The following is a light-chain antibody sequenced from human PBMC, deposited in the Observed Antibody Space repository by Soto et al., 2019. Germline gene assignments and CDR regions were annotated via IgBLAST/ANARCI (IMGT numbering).Light chain of an antibody. CDR2: DVS. Sequence: QSVRTQPASVSGSTCRSFTFSCTGTSSDVGGYNYVSWYQQHPGKAPKLMIYDVSNRPSGVSNRFSGSKSGNTASLTISGLQAEDEADYYCSSYTSSSTLCVFGTGTKVTVL. V-gene: IGLV2-14*01. J-gene: IGLJ1*01. CDR3: SSYTSSSTLCV. CDR1: SSDVGGYNY.